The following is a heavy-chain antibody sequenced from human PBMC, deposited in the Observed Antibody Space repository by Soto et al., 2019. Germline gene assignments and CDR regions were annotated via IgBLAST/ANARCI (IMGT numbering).Heavy chain of an antibody. J-gene: IGHJ6*02. V-gene: IGHV3-7*04. CDR1: GFSFSSYW. Sequence: GGSPRLSCAASGFSFSSYWMTWVRQAPGKGLEWVANIKQDGSERYYMDSVKGRFTISRDNAKNSLYLQMNSLRAEDTAVYYCARALTSLDVWGQGTTVTVSS. D-gene: IGHD3-16*02. CDR2: IKQDGSER. CDR3: ARALTSLDV.